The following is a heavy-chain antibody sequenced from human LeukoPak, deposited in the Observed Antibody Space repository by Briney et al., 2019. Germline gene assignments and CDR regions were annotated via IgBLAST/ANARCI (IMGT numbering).Heavy chain of an antibody. CDR2: INPSGGDT. CDR3: ARGCRVVPGVHNVGMTSYYNGMDV. Sequence: ASVKVSCKPSGYTFTSYYMHWVRQAPGQGLEWMGIINPSGGDTSYAQKFQGRVTTTRNPSTSTVYMEVVSLRPEDTAVYYCARGCRVVPGVHNVGMTSYYNGMDVWGQGTTVTVSS. V-gene: IGHV1-46*01. D-gene: IGHD2-2*01. CDR1: GYTFTSYY. J-gene: IGHJ6*02.